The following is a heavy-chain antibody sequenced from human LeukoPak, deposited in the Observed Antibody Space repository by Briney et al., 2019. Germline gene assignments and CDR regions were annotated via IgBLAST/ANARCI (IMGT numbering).Heavy chain of an antibody. Sequence: GGSLRLSCAASGFTFNTYAMSWVRQAPGKGLEWVSAISDSGGSAYYADSVKGRFTISRDNSKNTLYLQMNSLRAEDTAIYYRATYRQVLLPFESWGQGTLVTVSS. CDR1: GFTFNTYA. CDR2: ISDSGGSA. V-gene: IGHV3-23*01. CDR3: ATYRQVLLPFES. D-gene: IGHD2-8*02. J-gene: IGHJ4*02.